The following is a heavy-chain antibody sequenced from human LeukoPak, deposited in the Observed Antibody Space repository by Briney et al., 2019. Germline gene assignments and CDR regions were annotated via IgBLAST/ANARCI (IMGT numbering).Heavy chain of an antibody. Sequence: PSETLSLTCTVSGGSISSYYWSWIRQPPGKGLEWIGYIYYSGSTNYNPSLKSRVTISVDTSKNQFSLKLSSVTAADTAVYYCARGQGIAVAGWFDPWGQGTLVTVSS. D-gene: IGHD6-19*01. J-gene: IGHJ5*02. CDR3: ARGQGIAVAGWFDP. CDR1: GGSISSYY. CDR2: IYYSGST. V-gene: IGHV4-59*01.